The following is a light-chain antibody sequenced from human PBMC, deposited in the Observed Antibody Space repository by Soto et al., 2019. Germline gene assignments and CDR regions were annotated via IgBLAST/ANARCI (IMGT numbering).Light chain of an antibody. V-gene: IGKV3-11*01. CDR1: QSVNSGY. CDR3: QHRSKWPLT. J-gene: IGKJ4*01. CDR2: DAS. Sequence: EIVLTQSPGTLSLSPGERATLSCRASQSVNSGYLAWYQQKPGQAPRLLIYDASNRATGIPARFSGSGSGTDFTLTISSLEPEDFAVYYCQHRSKWPLTFGGGTKVDIK.